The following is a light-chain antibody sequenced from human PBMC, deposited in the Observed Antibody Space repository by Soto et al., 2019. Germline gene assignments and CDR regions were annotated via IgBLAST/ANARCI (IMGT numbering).Light chain of an antibody. CDR2: DVS. J-gene: IGLJ2*01. V-gene: IGLV2-11*01. CDR3: CSYAGNSVV. Sequence: QSALTQPRSVSGSPGQSVTISCTGTSSDVGSYNFVSWYQQHPGKAPKFMIYDVSTRPSGVPDRFSGSKSGNTASLTISGLQAEDEADYFCCSYAGNSVVFGGGTKLTVL. CDR1: SSDVGSYNF.